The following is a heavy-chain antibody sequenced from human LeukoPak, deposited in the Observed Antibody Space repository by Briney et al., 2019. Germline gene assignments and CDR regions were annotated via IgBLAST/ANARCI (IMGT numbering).Heavy chain of an antibody. Sequence: GGSLRLSCAASGFTFSSYAMHWVRQAPGKGLEWVAVISYDGSNKYYADSVKGPFTISRDNSKNTLYLQMNSLRAEDTAVYYCARDLPGDYWGQGTLVTVSS. J-gene: IGHJ4*02. CDR3: ARDLPGDY. CDR1: GFTFSSYA. V-gene: IGHV3-30-3*01. CDR2: ISYDGSNK.